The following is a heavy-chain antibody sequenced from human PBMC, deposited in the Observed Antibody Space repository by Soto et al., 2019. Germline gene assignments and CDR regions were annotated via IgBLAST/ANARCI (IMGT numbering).Heavy chain of an antibody. CDR3: AQSGTRNGLAWERLVARRNHFDY. CDR1: GFPLSTSGVG. J-gene: IGHJ4*02. D-gene: IGHD1-26*01. V-gene: IGHV2-5*02. CDR2: IYWDDDK. Sequence: SGPTLVNPTQTLTLTCTFSGFPLSTSGVGVGWIRQPPGKALEWLALIYWDDDKRYSPSLRSRLTITRDTSKNQVVLTMTNMDPVDTATYFCAQSGTRNGLAWERLVARRNHFDYWGQGTRVTVSS.